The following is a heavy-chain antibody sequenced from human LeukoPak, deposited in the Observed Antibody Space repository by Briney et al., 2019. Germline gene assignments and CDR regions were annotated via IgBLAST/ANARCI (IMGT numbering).Heavy chain of an antibody. Sequence: GGSLRLSCAASGFTFSGSAMHWVRQASGKGLEWVGRIRSKANSYATAYAASVKGRFTISRDDSKNTAYLQMNSLKTEDTAVYYCTSQTYSGSYSTDYWGQGTLVTVSS. CDR2: IRSKANSYAT. V-gene: IGHV3-73*01. J-gene: IGHJ4*02. CDR1: GFTFSGSA. CDR3: TSQTYSGSYSTDY. D-gene: IGHD1-26*01.